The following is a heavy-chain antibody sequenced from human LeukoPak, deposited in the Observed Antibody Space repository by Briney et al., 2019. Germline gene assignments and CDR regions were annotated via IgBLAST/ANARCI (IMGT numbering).Heavy chain of an antibody. CDR3: ARVSIGGTYYYYYYMDV. J-gene: IGHJ6*03. CDR1: GDSISSSSYY. CDR2: IYYSGST. D-gene: IGHD6-6*01. V-gene: IGHV4-39*07. Sequence: SETLSLTCTVSGDSISSSSYYWGWIRQPPGKGLEWIGSIYYSGSTYYNPSLKSRVTISVDTSKNQFSLKLSSVTAADTAVYYCARVSIGGTYYYYYYMDVWGKGTTVTVSS.